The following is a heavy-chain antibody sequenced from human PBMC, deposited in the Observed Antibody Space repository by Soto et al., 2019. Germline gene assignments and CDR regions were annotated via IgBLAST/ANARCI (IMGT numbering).Heavy chain of an antibody. CDR1: GFSFSNYA. D-gene: IGHD2-21*02. CDR3: AKSRYVDSRGDFYDF. Sequence: GGSLSLSCAASGFSFSNYAMSWVRQAPGKGLELVSGIGGRGTSAYYADSVKGRFAISRDNSENTVFLQLNSLSADDTAVYFCAKSRYVDSRGDFYDFWGQGTLVTVSS. CDR2: IGGRGTSA. J-gene: IGHJ4*02. V-gene: IGHV3-23*01.